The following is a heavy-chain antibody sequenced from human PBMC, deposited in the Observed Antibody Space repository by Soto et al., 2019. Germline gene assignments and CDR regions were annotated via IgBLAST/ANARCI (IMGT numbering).Heavy chain of an antibody. J-gene: IGHJ3*02. Sequence: QVQLVQSGAEVRKPGASVKVSCKASGYTFTHYGISWVRQAPGQGLAWMGWISAFNGNTKYVENFQDRVTMTTDTSTNTSSLELRSLRSDDTAMYYCARVYGSGSYIAFDIWGQGTMVTVSS. V-gene: IGHV1-18*01. CDR3: ARVYGSGSYIAFDI. CDR1: GYTFTHYG. D-gene: IGHD3-10*01. CDR2: ISAFNGNT.